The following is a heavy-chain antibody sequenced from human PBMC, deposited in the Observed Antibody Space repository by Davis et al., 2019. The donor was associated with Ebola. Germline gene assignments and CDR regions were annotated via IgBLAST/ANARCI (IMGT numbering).Heavy chain of an antibody. D-gene: IGHD4-17*01. CDR1: GFSFSSYW. V-gene: IGHV3-74*01. J-gene: IGHJ4*02. CDR2: INDAGTYS. CDR3: TSTLDGDYVDY. Sequence: GESLKISCAASGFSFSSYWMHWVRQAPGKGLMWVSYINDAGTYSTYADSVKGRFTISRDDSKNTAYLQMNSLKTEDTAVYYCTSTLDGDYVDYWGQGTLVTVSS.